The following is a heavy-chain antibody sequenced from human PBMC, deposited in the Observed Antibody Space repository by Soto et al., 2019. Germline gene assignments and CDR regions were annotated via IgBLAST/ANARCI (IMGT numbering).Heavy chain of an antibody. V-gene: IGHV1-46*01. CDR2: INPHGGST. D-gene: IGHD3-3*01. Sequence: QVRLVQSGAEVRRPGASVKVSCKAPGDTFTSYYLNWVRQAPGQGLEWMGVINPHGGSTKYAQKFQGRVTMTRDTSRSTVYMALRSMRSDDTAIYYCARSSGGNFGIIIEGSNWFDPWGQGTLVTVSS. J-gene: IGHJ5*02. CDR1: GDTFTSYY. CDR3: ARSSGGNFGIIIEGSNWFDP.